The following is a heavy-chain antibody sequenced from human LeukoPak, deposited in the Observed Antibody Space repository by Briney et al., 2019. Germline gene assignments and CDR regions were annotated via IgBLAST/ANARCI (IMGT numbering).Heavy chain of an antibody. CDR3: AKETSAYYYGELDS. J-gene: IGHJ4*02. CDR1: GFTLSSNW. CDR2: INSDGSSI. Sequence: GGSLRLSCAASGFTLSSNWMHWVRQAPGEGLVWVSRINSDGSSIDYADSVKGRFTISRDNSKNTLDLQMNSLRAEDAAIYYCAKETSAYYYGELDSWGQGTLVTVSS. D-gene: IGHD3-22*01. V-gene: IGHV3-74*01.